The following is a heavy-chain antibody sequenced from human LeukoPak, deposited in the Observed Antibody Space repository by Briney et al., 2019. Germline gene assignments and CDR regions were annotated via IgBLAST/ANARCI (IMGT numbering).Heavy chain of an antibody. D-gene: IGHD2-2*01. CDR2: INHSGST. Sequence: SETLSLTCAVYGGSFSGYYWSWIRQPPGKGLEWIGEINHSGSTNYNPSLKSRVTISVDTSKNQFSLKLSSVTAADTAVYYCARETNVVPAANDEYWGQGTLVAVSS. CDR1: GGSFSGYY. V-gene: IGHV4-34*01. CDR3: ARETNVVPAANDEY. J-gene: IGHJ4*02.